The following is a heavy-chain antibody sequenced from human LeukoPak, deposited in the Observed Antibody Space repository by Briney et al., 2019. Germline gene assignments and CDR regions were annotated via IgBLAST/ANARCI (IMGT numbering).Heavy chain of an antibody. V-gene: IGHV3-43*01. J-gene: IGHJ4*02. D-gene: IGHD5-12*01. CDR3: AKGDVDSPMTFYH. Sequence: PGGSLRLSCAASGFIFDDFTIHWVRQVPGKGLEWVSLINWDGGSTYYADSVKGRFTISRDNSKNSLYLQMDSLTTEDTAFYYCAKGDVDSPMTFYHWGQGTLVTVSS. CDR1: GFIFDDFT. CDR2: INWDGGST.